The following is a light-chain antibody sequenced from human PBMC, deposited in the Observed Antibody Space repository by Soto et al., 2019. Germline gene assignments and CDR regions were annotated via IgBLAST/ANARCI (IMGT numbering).Light chain of an antibody. J-gene: IGKJ1*01. V-gene: IGKV1-5*03. CDR2: KAS. CDR3: QHYTSYSEA. Sequence: DIQMTQSPSTLSGSVGDRVTITCRASQTISSWLAWYQQKPGKAPKLLIYKASTLKSGVPSRFSGSGSGTEFTPTISSLQPDDFATYYCQHYTSYSEAFGQGTRVEI. CDR1: QTISSW.